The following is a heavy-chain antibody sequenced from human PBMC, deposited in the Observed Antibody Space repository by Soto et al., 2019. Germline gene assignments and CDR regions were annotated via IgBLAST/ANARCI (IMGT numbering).Heavy chain of an antibody. CDR1: GGSISSYY. CDR2: IYTSGST. J-gene: IGHJ4*02. D-gene: IGHD3-16*02. V-gene: IGHV4-4*07. CDR3: ARAYDYVWGGYRLYYFDY. Sequence: SETLSLTCTVSGGSISSYYWSWIRQPAGKGLEWIGRIYTSGSTNYNPSLKSRVTMSVDTSKNQFSLKLSSVTAADTAVYYCARAYDYVWGGYRLYYFDYWGQGTLVTVPQ.